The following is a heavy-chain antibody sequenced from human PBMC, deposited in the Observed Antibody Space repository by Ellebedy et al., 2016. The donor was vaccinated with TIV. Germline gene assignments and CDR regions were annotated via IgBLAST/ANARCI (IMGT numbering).Heavy chain of an antibody. CDR3: ARSRVDRGWYYFDY. Sequence: GGSLRLSCAASGFTVSSNYMSWVRQAPGKGLEWVSVIYSGGSTYYADSVKGRFTISRDNSKNTLYLQMNSLRAEDTAVYYCARSRVDRGWYYFDYWGQGTLVTVSS. CDR1: GFTVSSNY. J-gene: IGHJ4*02. CDR2: IYSGGST. D-gene: IGHD6-19*01. V-gene: IGHV3-53*01.